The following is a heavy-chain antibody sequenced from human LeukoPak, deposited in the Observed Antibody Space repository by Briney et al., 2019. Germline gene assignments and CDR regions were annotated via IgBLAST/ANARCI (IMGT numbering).Heavy chain of an antibody. D-gene: IGHD4-17*01. V-gene: IGHV4-4*07. CDR3: AASTVTSLDP. Sequence: SQTLSLTCTVSGGSISSYYWSWIRQPAGKGLEWIGRIYTSGSTNYNPSLKSRVTMSVDTPKNQFSLKLSSVTAADTAVYYCAASTVTSLDPWGQGTLVTVSS. CDR1: GGSISSYY. CDR2: IYTSGST. J-gene: IGHJ5*02.